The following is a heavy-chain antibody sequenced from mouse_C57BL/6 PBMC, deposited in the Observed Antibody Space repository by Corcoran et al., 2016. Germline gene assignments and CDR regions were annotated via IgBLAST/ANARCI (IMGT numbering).Heavy chain of an antibody. CDR3: ARSFYYYGSSSYYAMDY. D-gene: IGHD1-1*01. J-gene: IGHJ4*01. Sequence: EVQLQQSGPELVKPGASVKISCKASGYTFTYYYMNWVKQSHGKSLEWIGDINPNNGGTSYNQKFKGKATLTVDKSSSTAYMELRSLTSEDSAVYYCARSFYYYGSSSYYAMDYWGQGTSVTVSS. V-gene: IGHV1-26*01. CDR1: GYTFTYYY. CDR2: INPNNGGT.